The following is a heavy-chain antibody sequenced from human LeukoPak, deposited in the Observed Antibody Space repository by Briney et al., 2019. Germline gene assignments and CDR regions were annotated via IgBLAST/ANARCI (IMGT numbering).Heavy chain of an antibody. CDR1: GFTFSTYW. Sequence: PGGSLRLSCAASGFTFSTYWMHWVHQAPGKGLVWVSRVNGDGSSTNYADSVKGRFTISRDNAKNTLYPQMNSLRAEDTAVYYCARDGQDYGDYFWYFDYWGQGTLVTVSS. J-gene: IGHJ4*02. CDR3: ARDGQDYGDYFWYFDY. D-gene: IGHD4-17*01. CDR2: VNGDGSST. V-gene: IGHV3-74*01.